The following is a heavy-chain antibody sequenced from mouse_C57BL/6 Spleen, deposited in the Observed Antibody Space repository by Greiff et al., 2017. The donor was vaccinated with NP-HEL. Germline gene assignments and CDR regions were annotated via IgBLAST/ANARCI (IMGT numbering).Heavy chain of an antibody. V-gene: IGHV14-4*01. J-gene: IGHJ2*01. D-gene: IGHD1-1*01. CDR3: TTGGVATFDY. CDR2: IDPENGDT. CDR1: SFNIKDDY. Sequence: VQLQQSGAELVRPGASVKLSCTASSFNIKDDYMHWVKQRPEQGLEWIGWIDPENGDTEYASKFQGKATITADTSSNTAYLQLSSLTSEDTAVYYCTTGGVATFDYWGQGTTLTVSS.